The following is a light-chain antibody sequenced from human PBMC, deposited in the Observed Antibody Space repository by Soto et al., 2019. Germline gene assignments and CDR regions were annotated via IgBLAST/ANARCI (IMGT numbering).Light chain of an antibody. CDR3: QQYGRSPTFT. V-gene: IGKV3-20*01. CDR1: QNLNSNF. J-gene: IGKJ3*01. CDR2: GVS. Sequence: ETVLTQSPGTLSLSPGERATLSCRASQNLNSNFLAWYQQKPGQAPRLLIYGVSNRATGIPGRVSGSGFGSDFTLTISTLEPEDFAVYYCQQYGRSPTFTFGPGTKVDIK.